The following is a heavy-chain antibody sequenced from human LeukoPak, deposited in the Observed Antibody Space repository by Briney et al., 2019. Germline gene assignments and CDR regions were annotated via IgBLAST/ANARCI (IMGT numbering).Heavy chain of an antibody. CDR3: AKGFYKGNSYYYFDY. D-gene: IGHD5-18*01. CDR2: VSVSGSGT. J-gene: IGHJ4*02. V-gene: IGHV3-23*01. CDR1: GFTFSSYA. Sequence: GGSLRLSCAASGFTFSSYAMSWVRQAPGKGLEWVSTVSVSGSGTYYADSVKGRFTISRINSKNTLYLQMNSLRAEDTAVYYCAKGFYKGNSYYYFDYWGQGTLVTVSS.